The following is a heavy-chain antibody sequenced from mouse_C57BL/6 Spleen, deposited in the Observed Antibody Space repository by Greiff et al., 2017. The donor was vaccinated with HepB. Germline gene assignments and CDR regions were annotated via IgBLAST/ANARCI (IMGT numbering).Heavy chain of an antibody. V-gene: IGHV14-3*02. Sequence: EVQLQQSGAELVKPAASLKLSCTASGYNIKDIYIHWVKQRPEKGLERIRRTDPANGNTKYDPKFQGKATITADTSSKTAYLQLSSLTFEDTAVYYCRISTINAWGQGTTLTVSS. J-gene: IGHJ2*01. CDR3: RISTINA. D-gene: IGHD5-2*01. CDR1: GYNIKDIY. CDR2: TDPANGNT.